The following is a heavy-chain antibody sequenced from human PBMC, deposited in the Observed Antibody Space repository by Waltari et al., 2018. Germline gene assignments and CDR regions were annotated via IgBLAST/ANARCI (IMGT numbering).Heavy chain of an antibody. D-gene: IGHD3-10*01. Sequence: EVHLVESGGGLVQPGGSLRLPCGASGFPFYSYWMSWVRQAPGKGLEWVANIKQDGSEKYYVDSVKGRFIISRDNAKDSLYLELNSLRAEDTAVYYCARGGSRWFDFWGQGTLVTVSS. CDR2: IKQDGSEK. CDR3: ARGGSRWFDF. V-gene: IGHV3-7*01. CDR1: GFPFYSYW. J-gene: IGHJ4*02.